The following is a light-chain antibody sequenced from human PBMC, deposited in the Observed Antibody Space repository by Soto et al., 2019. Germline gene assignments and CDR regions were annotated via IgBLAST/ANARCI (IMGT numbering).Light chain of an antibody. V-gene: IGKV1-5*01. J-gene: IGKJ1*01. CDR2: DAS. CDR1: QSISKW. CDR3: QHYYNCSAWT. Sequence: DIQMTQSPSALSASVGDRVTITCRASQSISKWLAWYQQKPGKAPNLLIYDASILGSGVPSRFSGSGSGAEVTLTVSSRQHDDFVAYYCQHYYNCSAWTFGQGTRVDIK.